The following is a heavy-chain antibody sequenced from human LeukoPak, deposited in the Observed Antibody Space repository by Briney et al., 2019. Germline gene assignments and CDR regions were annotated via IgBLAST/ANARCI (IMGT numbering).Heavy chain of an antibody. CDR3: ARRNSVTQGLDN. J-gene: IGHJ4*02. CDR2: IRNKANSYTT. D-gene: IGHD5/OR15-5a*01. CDR1: GFTFIDHY. Sequence: GGSLRLSCAASGFTFIDHYMDWVRQAPGKGLEWIGRIRNKANSYTTEYAASVKGGFTVSRDDSKNSLFLQMNSLESEDTAVYYCARRNSVTQGLDNWGQGTLATVSS. V-gene: IGHV3-72*01.